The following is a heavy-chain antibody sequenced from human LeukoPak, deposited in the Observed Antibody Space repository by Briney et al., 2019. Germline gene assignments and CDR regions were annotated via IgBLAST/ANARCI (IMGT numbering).Heavy chain of an antibody. J-gene: IGHJ4*02. D-gene: IGHD5-24*01. CDR1: GFTFSSYA. V-gene: IGHV3-23*01. Sequence: GGSLRLSCAASGFTFSSYAMSWVRQAPGKGLEWVSLIRGNGETFYADSVKGRFTISRDDSKNTVYLQMSSLRAEDTAVYYCAKTRDRGGYTLDFWGQGTLVTVSS. CDR3: AKTRDRGGYTLDF. CDR2: IRGNGET.